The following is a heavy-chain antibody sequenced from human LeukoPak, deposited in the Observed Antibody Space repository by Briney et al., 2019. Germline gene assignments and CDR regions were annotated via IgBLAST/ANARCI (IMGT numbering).Heavy chain of an antibody. Sequence: GGSLRLSCAASGFTFSSYGMHWVRQAPGKGLEWVAVIWYDGSNKYYADSVKGRFTISRDNSKNTLYLQMNSLRAEDTAVYYCARDPGSSSGWFDPWGQGTLVTVSS. J-gene: IGHJ5*02. CDR1: GFTFSSYG. CDR2: IWYDGSNK. V-gene: IGHV3-33*01. CDR3: ARDPGSSSGWFDP. D-gene: IGHD6-13*01.